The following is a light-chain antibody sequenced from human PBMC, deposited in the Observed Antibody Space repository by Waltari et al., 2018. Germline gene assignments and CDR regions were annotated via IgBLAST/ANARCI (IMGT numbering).Light chain of an antibody. CDR3: QQYNNWPLT. Sequence: IVMTQSPATLSVSPGERAPPSCWASQSVSSNLPWYQQKPGQAPRLLIYGASTRATGIPARFSGSGSGTEFTLTISSLQSEDFAVYYCQQYNNWPLTFGPGTKVDIK. J-gene: IGKJ3*01. CDR2: GAS. V-gene: IGKV3-15*01. CDR1: QSVSSN.